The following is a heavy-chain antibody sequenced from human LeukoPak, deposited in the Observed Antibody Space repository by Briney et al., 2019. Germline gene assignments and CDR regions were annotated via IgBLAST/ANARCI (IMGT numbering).Heavy chain of an antibody. CDR3: ARVGGEYCSGGSCQLDY. CDR2: IYYSGST. Sequence: SETLSLTCTVSGYSMSSGYYWSWIRQPPGKGLEWIGYIYYSGSTNYNPSLKSRVTISVDTSKNQFSLKLSSVTAADTAVYYCARVGGEYCSGGSCQLDYWGQGTLVTVSS. CDR1: GYSMSSGYY. J-gene: IGHJ4*02. D-gene: IGHD2-15*01. V-gene: IGHV4-61*01.